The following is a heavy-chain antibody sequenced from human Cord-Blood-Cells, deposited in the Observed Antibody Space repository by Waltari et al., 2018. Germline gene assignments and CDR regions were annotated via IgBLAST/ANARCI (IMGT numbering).Heavy chain of an antibody. CDR1: GSTLGNAW. J-gene: IGHJ6*03. CDR2: IKSKTDGGTT. D-gene: IGHD2-2*01. V-gene: IGHV3-15*01. Sequence: LLASWGGLVKHGGPLGLSCAACGSTLGNAWPSWVSQAPGKGLEWVGRIKSKTDGGTTDYAAPVKGRFTISRDDSKNTLYLQMNSLKTEDTAVYYCTTCSSTSCYYYYYMDVWGKGTTVTVSS. CDR3: TTCSSTSCYYYYYMDV.